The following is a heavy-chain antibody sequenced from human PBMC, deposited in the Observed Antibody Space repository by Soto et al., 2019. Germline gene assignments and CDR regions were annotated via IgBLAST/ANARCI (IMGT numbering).Heavy chain of an antibody. J-gene: IGHJ2*01. CDR1: GFTFSSYA. D-gene: IGHD3-22*01. CDR2: ISGSGGST. V-gene: IGHV3-23*01. Sequence: EVQLLESGGGLVQPGGSLRLSCAASGFTFSSYAMSWVRQAPGKGLEWVSAISGSGGSTYYADSVKGRFTISRDNSKNTLYLQMNSLRAEDTAVYYCAKGDYDSSGYYSNYWYFDRWGRGTLVTVSS. CDR3: AKGDYDSSGYYSNYWYFDR.